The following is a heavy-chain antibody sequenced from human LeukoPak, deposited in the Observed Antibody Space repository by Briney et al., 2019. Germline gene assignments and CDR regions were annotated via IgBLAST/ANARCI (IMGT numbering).Heavy chain of an antibody. D-gene: IGHD3-22*01. CDR3: ARPEAYYYDSSGFIY. CDR1: GYTFTSYY. Sequence: ASVKVSCKASGYTFTSYYMHWVRQAPGQGLEWMGIINPSGGSTSYAQKFQGRVTMTRDTSTSTVYMELSSLRSEDTAVYYCARPEAYYYDSSGFIYWGQGTLVTVSS. V-gene: IGHV1-46*01. CDR2: INPSGGST. J-gene: IGHJ4*02.